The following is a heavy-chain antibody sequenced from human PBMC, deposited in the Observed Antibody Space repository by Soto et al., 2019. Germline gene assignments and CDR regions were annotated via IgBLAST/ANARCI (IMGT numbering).Heavy chain of an antibody. J-gene: IGHJ4*02. V-gene: IGHV4-4*07. CDR2: IHSSGTT. Sequence: SETLSLTCTVSSGCINSFYWAWMRQPAGKGLEWIGRIHSSGTTNYNPSLSSRVTMSVDPSKNQFSLRLTSVTAADTAVYYCARDRIIGTSYSDYWGQGILVTVSS. D-gene: IGHD1-7*01. CDR3: ARDRIIGTSYSDY. CDR1: SGCINSFY.